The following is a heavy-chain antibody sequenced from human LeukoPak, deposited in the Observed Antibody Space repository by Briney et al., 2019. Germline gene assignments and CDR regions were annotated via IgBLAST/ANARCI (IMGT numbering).Heavy chain of an antibody. CDR2: INYRGTT. D-gene: IGHD4-17*01. CDR3: ARYRDGDRDISLDI. CDR1: GHSFTSDY. J-gene: IGHJ4*02. Sequence: PSETLSLTCTVSGHSFTSDYCSWRRQPPGKGLEWIGFINYRGTTSYNPSLTSRVAISRDMSKNQFALNLTYVSDADTAVYYRARYRDGDRDISLDIWGQGTLVTVSS. V-gene: IGHV4-59*08.